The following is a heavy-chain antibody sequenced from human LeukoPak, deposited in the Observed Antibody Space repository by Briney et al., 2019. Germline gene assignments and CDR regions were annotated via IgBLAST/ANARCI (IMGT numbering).Heavy chain of an antibody. V-gene: IGHV3-23*01. Sequence: GGSLRLSCAASGFTFSSYAMSWVRQAPGKGLEWVSAISGSGGSTYYADSVRGRFTISRDNSKNTLYLQMNSLRAEDTAVYYCARYGSGSYFDYWGQGTLVTVSS. D-gene: IGHD3-10*01. J-gene: IGHJ4*02. CDR2: ISGSGGST. CDR1: GFTFSSYA. CDR3: ARYGSGSYFDY.